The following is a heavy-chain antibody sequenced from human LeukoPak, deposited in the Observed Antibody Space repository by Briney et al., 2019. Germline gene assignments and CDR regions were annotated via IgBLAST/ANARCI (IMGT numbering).Heavy chain of an antibody. CDR2: ISWDGGST. J-gene: IGHJ4*02. Sequence: PGGSLRLSCAASGFSFDDYVMHWVRQAPGKGLEWVSLISWDGGSTYYADSVKGRFTISRDNSKNSLYLQMNSLRAEDTAVYYCARERTGSSWYAALDYWGQGTLVTVSS. D-gene: IGHD6-13*01. CDR1: GFSFDDYV. V-gene: IGHV3-43D*03. CDR3: ARERTGSSWYAALDY.